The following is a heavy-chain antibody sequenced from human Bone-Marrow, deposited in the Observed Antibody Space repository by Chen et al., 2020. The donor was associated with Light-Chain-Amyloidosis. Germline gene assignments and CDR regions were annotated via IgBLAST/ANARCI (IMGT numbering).Heavy chain of an antibody. CDR1: GFAFSSYA. CDR3: AKDISYDDILPGYPADAFDI. CDR2: ISGRGGSR. J-gene: IGHJ3*02. Sequence: EVQLVESGGGLLQRGGSLRLSCAASGFAFSSYAMSWVRQAPGKGLEWVSTISGRGGSRYYGDSVKCRLTISRDNSKNALFLQVNSLRAEDTAVYYCAKDISYDDILPGYPADAFDIWGQGTMVTVSS. D-gene: IGHD3-9*01. V-gene: IGHV3-23*04.